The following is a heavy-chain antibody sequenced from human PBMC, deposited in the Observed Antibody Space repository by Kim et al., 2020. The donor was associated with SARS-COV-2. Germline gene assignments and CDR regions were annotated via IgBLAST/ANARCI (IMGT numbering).Heavy chain of an antibody. J-gene: IGHJ4*02. CDR1: GFTFSSYA. CDR2: ISYDGSNK. CDR3: ARGGGPLLLWFGELSGTIKD. V-gene: IGHV3-30-3*01. Sequence: GGSLRLSCAASGFTFSSYAMHWVRQAPGKGLEWVAVISYDGSNKYYADSVKGRFTISRDNSKNTLYLQMNSLRAEDTAVYYCARGGGPLLLWFGELSGTIKDWGQGTLVTVSS. D-gene: IGHD3-10*01.